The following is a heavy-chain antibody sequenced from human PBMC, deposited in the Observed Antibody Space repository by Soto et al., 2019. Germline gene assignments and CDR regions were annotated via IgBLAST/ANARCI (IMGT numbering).Heavy chain of an antibody. Sequence: QVHLQQWGAGLLKPWETLSLTCAVYGGSVNGYYWNWIRQPPGKGLEWIGEINHTAGTHYNPALKSLVTMSVDTSKNQSSLRLSPVTAADTAIYYCATRITVFGLLIPPFDPWGQGTQVTVSS. CDR3: ATRITVFGLLIPPFDP. CDR2: INHTAGT. CDR1: GGSVNGYY. D-gene: IGHD3-3*01. V-gene: IGHV4-34*02. J-gene: IGHJ5*02.